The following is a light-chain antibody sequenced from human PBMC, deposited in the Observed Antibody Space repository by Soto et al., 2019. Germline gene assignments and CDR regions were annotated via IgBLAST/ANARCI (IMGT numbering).Light chain of an antibody. CDR3: QQYGSLLPGLT. CDR1: QSISRNY. V-gene: IGKV3-20*01. Sequence: VLTQSPGTLSLSPGERVTLSCRASQSISRNYLAWYQQQPGLAPRLILYPGSRMAAGTPDRCSGSGSGTDFSLTISRLESEDFAGCYCQQYGSLLPGLTFGVGTKVEIK. CDR2: PGS. J-gene: IGKJ4*01.